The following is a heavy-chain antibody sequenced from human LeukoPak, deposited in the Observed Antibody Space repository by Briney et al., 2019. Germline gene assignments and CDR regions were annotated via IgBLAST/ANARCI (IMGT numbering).Heavy chain of an antibody. V-gene: IGHV3-21*01. D-gene: IGHD3-9*01. CDR2: ITSSSSYI. CDR1: GFTFINYG. Sequence: GGSLRLSCVASGFTFINYGMNWVRQAPGKGLEWVSGITSSSSYIYHADSVKGRFTISRDNAKNSLYLQMNSLRAEDTAVYYCASSFKDLLRYFDWLSPSFDYWGQGTLVTVSS. CDR3: ASSFKDLLRYFDWLSPSFDY. J-gene: IGHJ4*02.